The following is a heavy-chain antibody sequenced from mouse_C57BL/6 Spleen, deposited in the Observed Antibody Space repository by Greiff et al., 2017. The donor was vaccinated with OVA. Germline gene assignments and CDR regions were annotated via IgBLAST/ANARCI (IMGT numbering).Heavy chain of an antibody. CDR1: GYTFTNYW. D-gene: IGHD4-1*01. V-gene: IGHV1-63*01. J-gene: IGHJ4*01. CDR2: IYPGGGYT. Sequence: QVQLQQSGAELVRPGTSVKMSCKASGYTFTNYWIGWAKQRPGHGLEWIGDIYPGGGYTNYNEKFKGKATLTADKSSSTAYMQFSSLTSEDSAIYYCARLGRENAMDYWGQGTSVTVSS. CDR3: ARLGRENAMDY.